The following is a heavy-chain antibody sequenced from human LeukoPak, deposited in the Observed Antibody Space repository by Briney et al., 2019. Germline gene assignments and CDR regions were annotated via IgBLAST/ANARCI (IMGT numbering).Heavy chain of an antibody. V-gene: IGHV3-64D*06. CDR1: GFTFNTLA. J-gene: IGHJ4*02. CDR3: VRDLWGFDY. Sequence: PGGSLRLSCSVSGFTFNTLAMHWVRQAPGKRLEYVLFIGHDGSDTYYADSVKGRFIVSRDNSIDTMYLQMSGLTIEDTAVYYCVRDLWGFDYWGQGTPVTVSP. CDR2: IGHDGSDT. D-gene: IGHD3-16*01.